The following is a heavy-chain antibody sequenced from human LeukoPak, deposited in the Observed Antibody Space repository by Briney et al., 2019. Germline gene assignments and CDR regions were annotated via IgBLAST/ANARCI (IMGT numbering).Heavy chain of an antibody. V-gene: IGHV3-7*01. Sequence: GGSLRLSCAASGFTFSSYWMSWVRQAPGKGLEWVANIKQDGSEKYYVDAVKGRFTISRDNAKNSPYLQMNSLRAEDTAVYYCAGGATGAFDYWGQGTLVTVSS. CDR3: AGGATGAFDY. CDR1: GFTFSSYW. J-gene: IGHJ4*02. CDR2: IKQDGSEK. D-gene: IGHD1-14*01.